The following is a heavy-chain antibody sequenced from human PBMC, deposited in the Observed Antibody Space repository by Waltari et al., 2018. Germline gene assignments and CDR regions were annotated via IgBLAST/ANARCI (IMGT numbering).Heavy chain of an antibody. CDR2: INHSGST. CDR3: ARGLLPAAGTSGGEDY. Sequence: QVQLQQWGAGLLKPSETLSLTCAVYGGSFSGYYWSWIRQPPGKGLEWLGEINHSGSTKYNPSLKSRVTISVDTSKNQFSLKLSSVTAADTAVYYCARGLLPAAGTSGGEDYWGQGTLVTVSS. J-gene: IGHJ4*02. D-gene: IGHD6-13*01. CDR1: GGSFSGYY. V-gene: IGHV4-34*01.